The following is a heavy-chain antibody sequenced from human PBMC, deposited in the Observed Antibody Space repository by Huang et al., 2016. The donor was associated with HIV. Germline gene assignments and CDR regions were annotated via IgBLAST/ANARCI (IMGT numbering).Heavy chain of an antibody. V-gene: IGHV4-34*01. CDR1: GGSFSGYY. CDR2: ITKRGST. Sequence: QVQLHQWGAGLLKPSETLSLTCAVYGGSFSGYYWSWIRQPPGKGLEWIGEITKRGSTNYNPSLKSRVTISEETSKNQFSLKLSSVTAADTAVYYCARAPHYGSGSYYYWGQGTLVTVSS. D-gene: IGHD3-10*01. J-gene: IGHJ4*02. CDR3: ARAPHYGSGSYYY.